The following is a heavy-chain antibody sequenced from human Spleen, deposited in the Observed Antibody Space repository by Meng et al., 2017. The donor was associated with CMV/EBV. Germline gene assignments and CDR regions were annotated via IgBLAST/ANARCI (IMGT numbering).Heavy chain of an antibody. V-gene: IGHV3-11*04. J-gene: IGHJ3*02. CDR1: GFSFSDYY. Sequence: GESLKISCAASGFSFSDYYMTWIRQAPGKGLQWISYISSSGNTIWYADSVEGRFSTFRDNAKNSLYLQMESLRAEDTAVYYCASGLWDLLRGAFDIWGQGTMVTVSS. CDR3: ASGLWDLLRGAFDI. CDR2: ISSSGNTI. D-gene: IGHD1-26*01.